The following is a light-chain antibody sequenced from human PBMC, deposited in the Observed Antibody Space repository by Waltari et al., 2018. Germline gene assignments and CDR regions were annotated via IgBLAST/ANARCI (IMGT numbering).Light chain of an antibody. J-gene: IGKJ1*01. CDR3: QHYVRLPAT. V-gene: IGKV3-20*01. CDR2: GAS. Sequence: ILLTQSPGTLSLSPGERATLTCRASQSVTRALAWYQQKPGQAPRLLIYGASNRTTGIPDRFSGSGSGTDFSITISRLEPEYFAVYYCQHYVRLPATFGQGTKVEIK. CDR1: QSVTRAL.